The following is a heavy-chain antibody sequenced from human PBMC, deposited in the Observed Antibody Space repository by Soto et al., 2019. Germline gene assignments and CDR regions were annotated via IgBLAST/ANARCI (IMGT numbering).Heavy chain of an antibody. J-gene: IGHJ4*02. D-gene: IGHD3-16*01. V-gene: IGHV3-72*01. CDR3: ARVRFGVTTRLFDY. CDR2: IKNKANSYTT. CDR1: GFTFSDHY. Sequence: EVQLVESGGGLVQPGGSLRLSCAASGFTFSDHYMDWVRQAPGKGLEWVGRIKNKANSYTTEYAASVKGRFTISRDDSKNSLALQINRPKTEDTALYYCARVRFGVTTRLFDYWGQGTLVTVSS.